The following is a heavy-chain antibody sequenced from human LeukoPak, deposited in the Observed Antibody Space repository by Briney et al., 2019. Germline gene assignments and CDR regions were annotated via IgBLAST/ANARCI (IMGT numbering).Heavy chain of an antibody. CDR3: ARDKTIFGVASYYYYGMDV. CDR2: ISYDGSRK. V-gene: IGHV3-30-3*01. CDR1: GFTFSSYA. D-gene: IGHD3-3*01. J-gene: IGHJ6*02. Sequence: GGSLRLSCAASGFTFSSYAMHWVRQATGKGLEWVAVISYDGSRKYYADSVKGRFTISRDNSKNTLYLQMNSLRAEDTAVYYCARDKTIFGVASYYYYGMDVWGQGTTVTVSS.